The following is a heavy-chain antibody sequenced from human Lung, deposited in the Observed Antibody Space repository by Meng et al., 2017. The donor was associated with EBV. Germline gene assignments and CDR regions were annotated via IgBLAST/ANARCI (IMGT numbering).Heavy chain of an antibody. CDR2: TSHSGST. D-gene: IGHD3-22*01. V-gene: IGHV4-4*02. CDR1: GGSISRSDW. Sequence: QLQESGPGLGKPSETLSLTCAVSGGSISRSDWRSWVRQPPGKGLEWIGETSHSGSTNYSPSLKSRVTISLDKSKNQLSLKLNSVTAADTAVYYCASSDYYRSDYWGQGTLVTVSS. CDR3: ASSDYYRSDY. J-gene: IGHJ4*02.